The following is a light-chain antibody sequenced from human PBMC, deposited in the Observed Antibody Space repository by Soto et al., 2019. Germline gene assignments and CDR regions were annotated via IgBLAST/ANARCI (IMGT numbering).Light chain of an antibody. CDR2: GAS. J-gene: IGKJ1*01. Sequence: EVVLTQSPATLSLSPGERATLSCRASENVRTFVDWYQQKPGQAPRLLIHGASNRATGIPARFSGSGSGTDFTLTIGNLEPEDFAVYYCQQHSHWPPWTFGQGTKVDIK. CDR3: QQHSHWPPWT. V-gene: IGKV3-11*01. CDR1: ENVRTF.